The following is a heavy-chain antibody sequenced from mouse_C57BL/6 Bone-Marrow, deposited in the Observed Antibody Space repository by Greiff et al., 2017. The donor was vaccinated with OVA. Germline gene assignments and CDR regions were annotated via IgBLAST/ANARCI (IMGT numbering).Heavy chain of an antibody. Sequence: VQLQQSGPELVKPGASVKISCKASGYAFSSSWMNWVKQRPGKGLEWIGRIYPGDGDTNYNGKFKGKATLTADKSSSTAFMQLISLTSEDSAVYVCERSACYYGSSRYFDVWGTGTTVTVSS. V-gene: IGHV1-82*01. CDR3: ERSACYYGSSRYFDV. CDR1: GYAFSSSW. CDR2: IYPGDGDT. D-gene: IGHD1-1*01. J-gene: IGHJ1*03.